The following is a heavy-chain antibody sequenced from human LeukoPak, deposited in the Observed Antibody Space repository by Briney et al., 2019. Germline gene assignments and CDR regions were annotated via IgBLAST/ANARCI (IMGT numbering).Heavy chain of an antibody. D-gene: IGHD3-22*01. CDR3: TTYYDSSGYVFDP. J-gene: IGHJ5*02. CDR1: GFTFSGSA. V-gene: IGHV3-73*01. Sequence: GGSLRLSCAASGFTFSGSAMHWVRQASGKGLEWVGRIRSKANSYATVYAASVKGRFTISRDDSKNTAYLQMNSLKTEDTAVYYCTTYYDSSGYVFDPWDQGTLVTVSS. CDR2: IRSKANSYAT.